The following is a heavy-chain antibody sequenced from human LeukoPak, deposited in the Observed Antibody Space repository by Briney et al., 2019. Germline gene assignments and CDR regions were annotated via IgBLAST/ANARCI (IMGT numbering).Heavy chain of an antibody. CDR1: GGSFSGYY. CDR2: INHSGST. J-gene: IGHJ4*02. V-gene: IGHV4-34*01. D-gene: IGHD1-26*01. Sequence: SETLSLTCAVYGGSFSGYYWSWIRQPPGKGLEWIGEINHSGSTNYNPSLKSRVTISVDTSKNQFSLKLSSVTAADTAVYYCARLVGARSQADHWGQGTLVTVSS. CDR3: ARLVGARSQADH.